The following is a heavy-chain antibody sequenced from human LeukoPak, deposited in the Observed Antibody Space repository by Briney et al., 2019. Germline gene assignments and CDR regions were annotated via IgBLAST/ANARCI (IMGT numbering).Heavy chain of an antibody. J-gene: IGHJ4*02. CDR3: AKSLSQWLLPYYFDY. V-gene: IGHV3-9*01. D-gene: IGHD6-19*01. Sequence: GGSLRLSCAASGFTFDDYAMHWVRQAPGKGLEWVSGISWNSGSIGCADSVKGRFAISRDNAKNSLYLQMNSLRAEDTALYYCAKSLSQWLLPYYFDYWGQGTLVTVSS. CDR2: ISWNSGSI. CDR1: GFTFDDYA.